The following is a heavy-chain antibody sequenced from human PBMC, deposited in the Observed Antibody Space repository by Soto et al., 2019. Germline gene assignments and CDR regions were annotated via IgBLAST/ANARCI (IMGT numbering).Heavy chain of an antibody. CDR1: GVSISSSNW. J-gene: IGHJ5*02. CDR2: MYPSGGT. D-gene: IGHD2-8*01. V-gene: IGHV4-4*02. CDR3: ARCLHCSNGGRFDP. Sequence: SETLSLTCTVSGVSISSSNWWTWVRQTPGKGLEWIGEMYPSGGTTYNPALQNRVTISVDNSKNHLSLTLTSVTAADTAVYYCARCLHCSNGGRFDPWGRGALVTVSS.